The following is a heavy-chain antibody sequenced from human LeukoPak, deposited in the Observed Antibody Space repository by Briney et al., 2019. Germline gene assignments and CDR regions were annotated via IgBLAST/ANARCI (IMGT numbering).Heavy chain of an antibody. CDR2: IFGNGDTT. CDR1: GFSFSSYA. D-gene: IGHD6-19*01. CDR3: AKEMGIAVAGTGVYAFDI. J-gene: IGHJ3*02. V-gene: IGHV3-23*01. Sequence: PGGSLRLSCAASGFSFSSYAMNWVRQAPGKGLEWVSIIFGNGDTTYYADSVKGRFTISRDNSKNTLYLQMNSLRAEDTAVYYCAKEMGIAVAGTGVYAFDIWGQGTMVTVSS.